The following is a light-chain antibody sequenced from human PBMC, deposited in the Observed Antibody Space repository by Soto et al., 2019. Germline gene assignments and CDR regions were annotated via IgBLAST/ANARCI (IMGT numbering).Light chain of an antibody. V-gene: IGLV2-8*01. Sequence: QSVLTQPPSASGSPGQSVTISCTGTRSDVGGYNYVSWYQQNPGKVPKLMIYEVNKRPSGVPDRFSGSKSGNTASLTVSGLQAEDEADYYCTSYAGGNNVFGTGTKVTVL. J-gene: IGLJ1*01. CDR2: EVN. CDR3: TSYAGGNNV. CDR1: RSDVGGYNY.